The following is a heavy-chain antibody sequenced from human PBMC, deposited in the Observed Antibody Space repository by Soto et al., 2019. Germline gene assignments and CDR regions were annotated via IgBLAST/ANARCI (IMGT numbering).Heavy chain of an antibody. D-gene: IGHD2-15*01. CDR3: ARDCSGGSCPFRYYYMDV. CDR2: IYYSGST. J-gene: IGHJ6*03. CDR1: GGYISSYY. V-gene: IGHV4-59*01. Sequence: LETLSVPWTVAGGYISSYYWRWIRQPPGKGLEWIGYIYYSGSTNYNPSLKSRVTISVDTSKNQFSLKLSSVTAADTAVYYCARDCSGGSCPFRYYYMDVWGKGTTVTVSS.